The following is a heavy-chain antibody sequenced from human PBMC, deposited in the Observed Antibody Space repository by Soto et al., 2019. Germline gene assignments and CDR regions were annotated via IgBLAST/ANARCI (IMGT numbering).Heavy chain of an antibody. CDR3: AKDRNFWSCMDV. J-gene: IGHJ6*02. CDR1: GFAFSSYG. V-gene: IGHV3-30*18. CDR2: ISYDGSNK. Sequence: LRLSCAASGFAFSSYGMHWVRQAPGKGLEWVAVISYDGSNKYYADSVKGRFTISRDNSKNTLYLQMNSLRAEDTAVYYCAKDRNFWSCMDVWGQGTTVTVSS. D-gene: IGHD3-3*01.